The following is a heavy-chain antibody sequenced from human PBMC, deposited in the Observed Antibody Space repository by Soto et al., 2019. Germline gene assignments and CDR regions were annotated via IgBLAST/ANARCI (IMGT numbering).Heavy chain of an antibody. CDR2: ISSSSSYT. CDR3: ARSIRRGYYYGSGSYYNWFDP. V-gene: IGHV3-11*06. J-gene: IGHJ5*02. CDR1: GFTFSDYY. Sequence: QVQLVESGGGLVKPGGSLRLSCAASGFTFSDYYMSWIRQAPGKGLEWVSYISSSSSYTNYADSVKGRFTISRDNAKNSLYLQMNSLRAEDTAVYYCARSIRRGYYYGSGSYYNWFDPWGQGTLVTVSS. D-gene: IGHD3-10*01.